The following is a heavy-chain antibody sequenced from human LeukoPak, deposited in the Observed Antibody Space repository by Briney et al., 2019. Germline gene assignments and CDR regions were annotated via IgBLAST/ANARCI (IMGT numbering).Heavy chain of an antibody. CDR1: GYTFNSLD. D-gene: IGHD1-26*01. J-gene: IGHJ4*02. CDR2: INTYNGDT. CDR3: ARDDRIVTPTIDDY. Sequence: GASVKVSCKASGYTFNSLDINWVRQAPGQGLEWMGWINTYNGDTNYAQNLQGRVTMTTDTSTSTAYMELRSLRSDDTAVYYCARDDRIVTPTIDDYWGQGTLATVSS. V-gene: IGHV1-18*01.